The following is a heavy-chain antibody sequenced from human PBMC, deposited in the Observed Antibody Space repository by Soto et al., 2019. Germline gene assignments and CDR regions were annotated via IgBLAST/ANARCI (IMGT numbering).Heavy chain of an antibody. Sequence: QVQLQESGPGLVKPSETLSLTCIVSGGSISNYYWSWIRQPPGKGLEWIGYIYYSGSTNYNPSLKSRVTISVDTSKNQSSLKLSSVTAADTAVYYCARHRYSYGVYYFDYWGQGTLVTVSS. V-gene: IGHV4-59*08. CDR2: IYYSGST. CDR1: GGSISNYY. J-gene: IGHJ4*02. CDR3: ARHRYSYGVYYFDY. D-gene: IGHD5-18*01.